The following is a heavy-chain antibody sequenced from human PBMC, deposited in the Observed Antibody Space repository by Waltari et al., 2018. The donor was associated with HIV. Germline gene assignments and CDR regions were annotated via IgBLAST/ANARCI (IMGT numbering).Heavy chain of an antibody. Sequence: QVQLVQSGAEVKKPGASVKVSCKASGYTFTSYGISWVRQAPGQGLDWMGWISAYKGNTKNAQNLQGRVTMTTDTSTSTAYMELRSLRFDDTAVYYCARDGKYYDPGPKDSWGQGTLVTVSS. CDR3: ARDGKYYDPGPKDS. J-gene: IGHJ4*02. CDR1: GYTFTSYG. CDR2: ISAYKGNT. V-gene: IGHV1-18*01. D-gene: IGHD3-22*01.